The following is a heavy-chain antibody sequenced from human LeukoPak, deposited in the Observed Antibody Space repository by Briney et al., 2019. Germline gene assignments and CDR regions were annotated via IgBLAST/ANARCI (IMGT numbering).Heavy chain of an antibody. D-gene: IGHD6-13*01. CDR1: GYTFTSYD. Sequence: ASVKVSCKASGYTFTSYDINWVRQATGQGLEWMGWMNPNSGNTGYAQKFQGRVTITRNTSISTAYMELSSLRSEDTAVYYCARECGSSWPKYYYYYMDVWGKGTTVTISS. V-gene: IGHV1-8*03. CDR2: MNPNSGNT. CDR3: ARECGSSWPKYYYYYMDV. J-gene: IGHJ6*03.